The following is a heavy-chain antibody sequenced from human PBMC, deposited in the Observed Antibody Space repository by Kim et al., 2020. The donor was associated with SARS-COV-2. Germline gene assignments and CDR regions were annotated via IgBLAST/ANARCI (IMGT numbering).Heavy chain of an antibody. CDR3: ARSRRVLIDKNDAFDI. D-gene: IGHD3-3*01. V-gene: IGHV3-30*09. CDR2: ISYDGNNK. J-gene: IGHJ3*02. Sequence: GGSLRLSCAASGFTFSDYAIHWVRQAPGKGLECVAVISYDGNNKQYADSVKGRVAISRDNPKNTVYLQMNSLRADDTAVYYCARSRRVLIDKNDAFDIWG. CDR1: GFTFSDYA.